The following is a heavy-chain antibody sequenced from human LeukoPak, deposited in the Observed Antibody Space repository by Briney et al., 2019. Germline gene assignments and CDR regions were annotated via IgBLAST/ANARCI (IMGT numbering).Heavy chain of an antibody. CDR3: ARDLVTTIVVPYDF. CDR1: GFTFSSYW. V-gene: IGHV3-7*01. Sequence: GGSLRLSCAASGFTFSSYWMSWVRQAPGKGLEWVAHIKEDGSEKYYVDSVKGRFTISRDNAKNSLYLQLDSLRAEDTAVYYCARDLVTTIVVPYDFWGQGTLVTVSS. J-gene: IGHJ4*02. CDR2: IKEDGSEK. D-gene: IGHD3-22*01.